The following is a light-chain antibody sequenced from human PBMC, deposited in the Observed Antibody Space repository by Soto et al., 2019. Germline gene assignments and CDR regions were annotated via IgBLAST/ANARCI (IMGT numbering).Light chain of an antibody. CDR1: QSISSN. CDR2: DTS. Sequence: EIVLTQSPGTLSVSPGERATLSCRASQSISSNLAWYQQKPGQAPRLLIYDTSTRATGIPARFSGSGSGTEFTLTISSLQSEDFALYYCQQYYNWWAFGQGTKVDIK. V-gene: IGKV3-15*01. J-gene: IGKJ1*01. CDR3: QQYYNWWA.